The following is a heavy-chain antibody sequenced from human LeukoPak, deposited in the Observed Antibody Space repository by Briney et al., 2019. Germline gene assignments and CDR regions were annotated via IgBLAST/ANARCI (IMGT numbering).Heavy chain of an antibody. Sequence: ASVKVSCKASGGTFSSYAISWARQAPGQGLEWMGGIIPIFGTANYAQKFQGRVTITADESTSTAYMELSSLRSEDTAVYYCASSKGYCYGTWGQGTLVTVSS. V-gene: IGHV1-69*13. J-gene: IGHJ5*02. CDR1: GGTFSSYA. CDR3: ASSKGYCYGT. D-gene: IGHD5-18*01. CDR2: IIPIFGTA.